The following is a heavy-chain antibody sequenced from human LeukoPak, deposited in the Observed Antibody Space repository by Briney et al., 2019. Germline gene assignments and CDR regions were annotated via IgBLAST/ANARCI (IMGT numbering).Heavy chain of an antibody. CDR2: VAQDEKTI. V-gene: IGHV3-30*04. CDR1: GFTFTGHS. Sequence: GGSLRLSCVASGFTFTGHSMHWVRQAPGKGLEWVAVVAQDEKTIFYADSLKGRFTVSRDNSKNTVYLQMNSLRTEDTAVYYCARSLTMVRAYDYWGQGTLVTVSS. D-gene: IGHD3-10*01. CDR3: ARSLTMVRAYDY. J-gene: IGHJ4*02.